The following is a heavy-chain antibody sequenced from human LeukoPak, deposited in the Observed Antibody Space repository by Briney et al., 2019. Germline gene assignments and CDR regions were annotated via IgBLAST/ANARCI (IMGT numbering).Heavy chain of an antibody. D-gene: IGHD4-23*01. Sequence: GGSLRLSCAASGFTFSTYAMSWVRQAPGKGLEWVSTVANSGIDTYYADSVRGRFTISRDNSRNTVYLQINSLRAEDTAVYYCAKSHSVAQRGYFDYWGQGTLVTVSS. CDR3: AKSHSVAQRGYFDY. J-gene: IGHJ4*02. CDR2: VANSGIDT. V-gene: IGHV3-23*01. CDR1: GFTFSTYA.